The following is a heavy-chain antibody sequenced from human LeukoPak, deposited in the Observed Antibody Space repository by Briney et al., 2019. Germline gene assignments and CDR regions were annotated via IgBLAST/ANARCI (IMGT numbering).Heavy chain of an antibody. D-gene: IGHD2-15*01. CDR2: INHSGST. CDR1: GGSFSGYY. Sequence: SETLSLTCAVYGGSFSGYYWSWIRQPPGKGLEWIGEINHSGSTNYNPSLKSRVTISVDTSKNQFSLKLSSVTAADTAVYYCARGEPYCSGGSCSVFDYWGQGTLVTVSS. J-gene: IGHJ4*02. CDR3: ARGEPYCSGGSCSVFDY. V-gene: IGHV4-34*01.